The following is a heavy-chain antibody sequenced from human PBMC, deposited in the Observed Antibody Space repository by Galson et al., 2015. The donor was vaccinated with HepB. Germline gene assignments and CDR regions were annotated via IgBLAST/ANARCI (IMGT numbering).Heavy chain of an antibody. V-gene: IGHV4-59*01. CDR2: IYYSGST. D-gene: IGHD1-1*01. CDR3: ARGATGTTFP. CDR1: GGSISSYY. Sequence: QVQLQESGPGLVKPSETLSLTCTVSGGSISSYYWSWIRQPPGKGLEWIGYIYYSGSTNYNPSLKSRVTISVDTSKNQFSLKLSSVTAADTAVYYCARGATGTTFPWGQGTLVTVSS. J-gene: IGHJ5*02.